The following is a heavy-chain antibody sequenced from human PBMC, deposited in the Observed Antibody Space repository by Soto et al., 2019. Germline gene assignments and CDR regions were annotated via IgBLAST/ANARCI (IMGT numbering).Heavy chain of an antibody. CDR1: GGSFSGYY. J-gene: IGHJ5*02. V-gene: IGHV4-34*01. D-gene: IGHD6-13*01. CDR3: ARGMRRSSSWLGTRFDP. Sequence: PSETVCLTCAVYGGSFSGYYWSWIRQPPGKGLEWIGEINHSGSTNYNPSLKSRVTISVDTSKNQFSLKLSSVTAADTAVYYCARGMRRSSSWLGTRFDPWGQGTLVTVSS. CDR2: INHSGST.